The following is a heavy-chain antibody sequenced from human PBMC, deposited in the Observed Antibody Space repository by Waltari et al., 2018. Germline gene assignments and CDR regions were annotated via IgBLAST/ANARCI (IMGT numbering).Heavy chain of an antibody. CDR1: GGSVSRGPYC. J-gene: IGHJ4*02. CDR2: ICDSGTT. V-gene: IGHV4-39*01. Sequence: QLQLQESGPGLVKPSENLSLTCPVSGGSVSRGPYCWGWIRQPPGKGLEWIGSICDSGTTYYNPSLKSRFTTSVDTSKNQFSLKLTSVTASDTAVYYCARSSSSLYGYWGRGTLVTVSS. D-gene: IGHD6-6*01. CDR3: ARSSSSLYGY.